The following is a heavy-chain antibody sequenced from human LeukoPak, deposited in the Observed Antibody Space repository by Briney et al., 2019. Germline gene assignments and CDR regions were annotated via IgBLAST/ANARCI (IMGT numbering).Heavy chain of an antibody. CDR3: ARDLTGGSGGTWFGP. V-gene: IGHV1-69*05. D-gene: IGHD3-10*01. CDR1: GGTFSSYA. CDR2: IIPIFGTA. J-gene: IGHJ5*02. Sequence: SVKVSCKASGGTFSSYAISWVRQAPGQGLEWMGGIIPIFGTANYAQKFQGRVTITTDESTSTAYMELSSLRSEDTAVYYCARDLTGGSGGTWFGPWAQEPRAPVSS.